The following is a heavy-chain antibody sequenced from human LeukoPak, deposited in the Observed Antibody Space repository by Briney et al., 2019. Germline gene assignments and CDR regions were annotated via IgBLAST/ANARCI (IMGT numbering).Heavy chain of an antibody. CDR2: IYYSGST. D-gene: IGHD5/OR15-5a*01. Sequence: SQTLSLTCTVSGGSISSGGYYWSWIRQHPGKGLEWIWYIYYSGSTYYNPSLKSRVTISVDTSKNQFSLKLSSVTAADTAVYYCARLDIVFYGMDVWGQGTTVTVSS. J-gene: IGHJ6*02. CDR1: GGSISSGGYY. V-gene: IGHV4-31*03. CDR3: ARLDIVFYGMDV.